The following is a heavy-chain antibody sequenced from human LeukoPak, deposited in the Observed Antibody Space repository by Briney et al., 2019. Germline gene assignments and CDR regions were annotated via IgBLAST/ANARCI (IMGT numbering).Heavy chain of an antibody. Sequence: GGALRLSCAASGFTFSSHGMNWVRQAPGKGLEWVSGIGGSGGFNTYYADSVKGRFTISRDNAKNSLYLQMNSLRAEDTAVYYCARVGADDYVWGSYRPSYYFDYWGQGTLVTVSS. V-gene: IGHV3-23*01. CDR2: IGGSGGFNT. D-gene: IGHD3-16*02. J-gene: IGHJ4*02. CDR3: ARVGADDYVWGSYRPSYYFDY. CDR1: GFTFSSHG.